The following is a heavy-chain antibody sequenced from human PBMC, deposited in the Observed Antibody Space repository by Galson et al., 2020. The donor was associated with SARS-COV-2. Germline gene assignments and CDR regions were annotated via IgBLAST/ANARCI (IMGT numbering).Heavy chain of an antibody. V-gene: IGHV4-31*03. J-gene: IGHJ3*02. Sequence: SETLSLTCTVSGGSISSGGYYWSWIRQHPGKGLEWIGYIYYSGSTYYNPSLKSRVTISVDTSKNQFSLKLSSVTAADTAVYYCARGDWAKGAAAAFDIWGQGTMVTVSS. CDR1: GGSISSGGYY. CDR3: ARGDWAKGAAAAFDI. D-gene: IGHD2-21*01. CDR2: IYYSGST.